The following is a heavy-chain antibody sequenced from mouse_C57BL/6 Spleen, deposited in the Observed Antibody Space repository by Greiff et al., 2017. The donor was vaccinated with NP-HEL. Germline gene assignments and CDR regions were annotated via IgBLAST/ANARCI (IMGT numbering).Heavy chain of an antibody. J-gene: IGHJ2*01. V-gene: IGHV1-61*01. CDR3: AREGEVYYFDY. CDR1: GYTFTSYW. CDR2: IYPSDSET. Sequence: QVQLQQPGAELVRPGSSVKLSCKASGYTFTSYWMDWVKQRPGKGLEWIGNIYPSDSETHYNQKFKDKATLTVDKSSSTAYMQLSSLTSEDSAVYYCAREGEVYYFDYWGQGTTLTVSS.